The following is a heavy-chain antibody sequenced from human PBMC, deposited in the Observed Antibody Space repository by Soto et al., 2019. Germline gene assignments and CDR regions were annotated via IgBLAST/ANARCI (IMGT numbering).Heavy chain of an antibody. Sequence: GGSLRLSCAASGFTFSSYAMHWVRQAPGKGLEWVAVISYDGSNKYYADSVKGRFTISRDNSKNTLYLQMNSLRAEDTAVYYCAKDWGLAVAARYYFDYWGQGTLVTVSS. CDR1: GFTFSSYA. CDR3: AKDWGLAVAARYYFDY. J-gene: IGHJ4*02. CDR2: ISYDGSNK. V-gene: IGHV3-30-3*01. D-gene: IGHD6-19*01.